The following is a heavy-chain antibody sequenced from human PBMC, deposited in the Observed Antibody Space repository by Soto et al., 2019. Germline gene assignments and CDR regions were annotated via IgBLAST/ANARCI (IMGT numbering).Heavy chain of an antibody. J-gene: IGHJ4*02. CDR2: INAGNGNT. Sequence: QVQLVQSGAEVKKPGASVKVSCKASGYTFTSYAMHWVRQAPGQGLEWMGWINAGNGNTKYSQKFQGRVTITRDTSGSTAYEELSSVRAEDAAVYYGARDRWLPEIAVAGTWGFWGQGALVTVSS. D-gene: IGHD6-19*01. CDR1: GYTFTSYA. CDR3: ARDRWLPEIAVAGTWGF. V-gene: IGHV1-3*01.